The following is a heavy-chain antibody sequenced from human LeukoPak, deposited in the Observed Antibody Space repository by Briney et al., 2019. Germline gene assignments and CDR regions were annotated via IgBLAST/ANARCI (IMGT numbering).Heavy chain of an antibody. CDR1: GFTFSSYA. D-gene: IGHD3-22*01. J-gene: IGHJ4*02. Sequence: GGSLRLSCAASGFTFSSYAMSWVRQAPGKGLEWVSAISGSGGSTYYADSVKGRFTISRDNSKNTLYLQMNSLRAEDTAVYYCARDLGGSSGFHWGQGTLVTVSS. CDR2: ISGSGGST. CDR3: ARDLGGSSGFH. V-gene: IGHV3-23*01.